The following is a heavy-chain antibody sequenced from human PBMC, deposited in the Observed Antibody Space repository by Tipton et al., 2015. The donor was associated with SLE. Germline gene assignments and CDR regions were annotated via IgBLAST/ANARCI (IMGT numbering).Heavy chain of an antibody. CDR2: IYYSGSA. Sequence: TLSLTCTVSGGSISSNNFFWSWLRQHPGKGLEWIGYIYYSGSAFYNPSLKRRVTMSVDTSKNQFFMRLSSATAADTAVYYCAREVITITDSDAFDIWGQGTMVTVSS. CDR3: AREVITITDSDAFDI. CDR1: GGSISSNNFF. J-gene: IGHJ3*02. V-gene: IGHV4-31*03. D-gene: IGHD2-21*01.